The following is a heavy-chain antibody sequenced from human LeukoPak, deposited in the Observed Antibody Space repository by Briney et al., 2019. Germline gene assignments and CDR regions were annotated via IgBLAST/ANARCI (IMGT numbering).Heavy chain of an antibody. CDR3: ARDDGGDLNDAFDI. V-gene: IGHV3-21*01. CDR1: GFTFSAYS. CDR2: ITRTSDYI. J-gene: IGHJ3*02. D-gene: IGHD2-21*02. Sequence: GESLRLSCATSGFTFSAYSLSWVRQAPGKGLEWVSSITRTSDYIYYADSVRGRFTISRDTAKNSLYLQMNSLRAEDTAVYYCARDDGGDLNDAFDIWGQGTMVTVSS.